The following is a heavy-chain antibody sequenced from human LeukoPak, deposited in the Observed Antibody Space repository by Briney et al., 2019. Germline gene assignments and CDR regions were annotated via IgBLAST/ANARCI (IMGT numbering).Heavy chain of an antibody. Sequence: VASVKVSCKASGGTFSSYAISWVRQAPGQGLEWMGGIIPLFGTASYAQRFPGRVTMTADESTSTAYMELSSLRSEDTAVYYCARGGFLGGYYTYFDYWGQGTLVTVSS. CDR1: GGTFSSYA. CDR3: ARGGFLGGYYTYFDY. CDR2: IIPLFGTA. V-gene: IGHV1-69*13. D-gene: IGHD3-3*01. J-gene: IGHJ4*02.